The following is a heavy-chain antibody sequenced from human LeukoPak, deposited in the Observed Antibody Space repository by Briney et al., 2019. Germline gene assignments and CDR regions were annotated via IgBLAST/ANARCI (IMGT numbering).Heavy chain of an antibody. CDR2: IYYSGST. CDR1: GGSISSYY. D-gene: IGHD6-19*01. CDR3: ASGPVSYSSGWYFNY. V-gene: IGHV4-59*01. J-gene: IGHJ4*02. Sequence: SETLSLTCTVPGGSISSYYWSWIRQPPGKGLEWIGYIYYSGSTNYNPSLKSRVTISVDTSKNQFSLKLSSVTAADTAVYYCASGPVSYSSGWYFNYWGQGTLVTVSS.